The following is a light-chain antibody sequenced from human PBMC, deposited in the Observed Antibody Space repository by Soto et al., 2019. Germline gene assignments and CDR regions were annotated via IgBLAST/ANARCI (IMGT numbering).Light chain of an antibody. CDR1: LTMNNN. V-gene: IGKV3-15*01. CDR3: QQYNERPPWT. CDR2: GAS. Sequence: EIVMTQSPATLAVSPGESVTLSCRASLTMNNNISWYQHKPGQAPRLLIFGASSRATGVPGSFSGSGFGTEFTLSISSLQSEDFAVSYCQQYNERPPWTFGQGTTVEMK. J-gene: IGKJ1*01.